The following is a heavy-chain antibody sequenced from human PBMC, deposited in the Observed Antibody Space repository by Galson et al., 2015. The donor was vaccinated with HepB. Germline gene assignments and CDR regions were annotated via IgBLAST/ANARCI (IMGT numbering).Heavy chain of an antibody. CDR3: AHSSNKLLWFGELMPLNWFDP. Sequence: PALVKPTQTLTLTCTFSGFSLSTSGVGVGWIRQPPGKALEWLALIYWDDDKRYSPSLKSRLTITKDTSKNQVVLTMTNMDPVDTATYYCAHSSNKLLWFGELMPLNWFDPWGQGTLVTVSS. V-gene: IGHV2-5*02. D-gene: IGHD3-10*01. J-gene: IGHJ5*02. CDR2: IYWDDDK. CDR1: GFSLSTSGVG.